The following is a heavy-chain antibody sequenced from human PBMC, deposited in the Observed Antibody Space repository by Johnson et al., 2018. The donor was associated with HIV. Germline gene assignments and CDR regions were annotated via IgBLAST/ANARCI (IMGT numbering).Heavy chain of an antibody. CDR2: INWNGDST. CDR1: GFTFDDYA. Sequence: EVQLVESGGGLVQPGRSLRLYCAASGFTFDDYAMHWVRQAPGKGLEWVSGINWNGDSTDYADSVKGRFTISRDNAKNSLYLQMNRLRAEDTALYYCAKEDGNLNAFDIWGQGTMVTVSS. D-gene: IGHD5-24*01. V-gene: IGHV3-9*01. J-gene: IGHJ3*02. CDR3: AKEDGNLNAFDI.